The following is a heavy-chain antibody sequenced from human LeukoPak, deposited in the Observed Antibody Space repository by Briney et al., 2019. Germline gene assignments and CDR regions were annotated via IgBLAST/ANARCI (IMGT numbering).Heavy chain of an antibody. CDR2: ISYDGSNK. J-gene: IGHJ4*02. Sequence: GGSLRLSCAASGFTFSSYAMHWVRQAPGKGLEWVAVISYDGSNKYYADSVKGRSTISRDNSKSTVFLQVNSLRVEDTAVYYCARRGPYYFDFWGQGTLVTVSS. CDR3: ARRGPYYFDF. CDR1: GFTFSSYA. V-gene: IGHV3-30-3*01. D-gene: IGHD3-16*01.